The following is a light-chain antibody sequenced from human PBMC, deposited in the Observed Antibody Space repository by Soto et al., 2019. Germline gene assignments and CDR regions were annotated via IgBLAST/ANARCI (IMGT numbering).Light chain of an antibody. CDR1: SSNIGAGYD. CDR2: AFT. V-gene: IGLV1-40*01. Sequence: QSVLTQPPSVSGAPGQRVTISCTWTSSNIGAGYDVHWYQKGLGTAPKLVIFAFTSRPSGVPDRFSGSRSDSSASLVVTGLQAEDEADYYCQSYDIRVSGWVFGGGTKLTVL. CDR3: QSYDIRVSGWV. J-gene: IGLJ3*02.